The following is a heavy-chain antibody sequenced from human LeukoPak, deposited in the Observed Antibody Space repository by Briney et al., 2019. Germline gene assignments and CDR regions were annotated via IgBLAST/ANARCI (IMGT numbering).Heavy chain of an antibody. CDR3: ARTGVGYCTNGVCYEVDY. J-gene: IGHJ4*02. Sequence: ASVKVSCKASGYTFTSYDINWVRQATGQGLEWMGWMNPNSGNTGYAQKFQGRVSMTRNTSISTAYMKLSSLRSEDTAEYYCARTGVGYCTNGVCYEVDYWGQGTLVTVSS. V-gene: IGHV1-8*01. CDR1: GYTFTSYD. D-gene: IGHD2-8*01. CDR2: MNPNSGNT.